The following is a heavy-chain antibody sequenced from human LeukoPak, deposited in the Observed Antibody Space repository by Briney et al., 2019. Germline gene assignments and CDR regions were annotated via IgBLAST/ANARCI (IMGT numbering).Heavy chain of an antibody. Sequence: PGGSLRLSCAASEFXFSSYEINWVRQAPGKGLEWVSYISSSGDTIYYADSVKGRFTISRDNAKNSLYLQLNSLRAEDTAVYYCAKQRRDGYNTNYYFDDWGQGTLVTVSS. D-gene: IGHD5-24*01. CDR2: ISSSGDTI. V-gene: IGHV3-48*03. J-gene: IGHJ4*02. CDR3: AKQRRDGYNTNYYFDD. CDR1: EFXFSSYE.